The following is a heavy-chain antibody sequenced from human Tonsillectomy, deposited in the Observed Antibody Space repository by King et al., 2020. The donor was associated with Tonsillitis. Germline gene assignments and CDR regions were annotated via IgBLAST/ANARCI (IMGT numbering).Heavy chain of an antibody. CDR3: ARDRGLYSRGDASDI. J-gene: IGHJ3*02. D-gene: IGHD6-13*01. Sequence: LQLVQSGVEVKKPGASVKVSCKASGYTFTNYGISWVRQAPGQGLEWMGRISAYNGNTDYAQKFQGRVTMTTDTSTSTAYMELRSLRSDDTAVYYCARDRGLYSRGDASDIWGQGTLVTVSS. V-gene: IGHV1-18*01. CDR2: ISAYNGNT. CDR1: GYTFTNYG.